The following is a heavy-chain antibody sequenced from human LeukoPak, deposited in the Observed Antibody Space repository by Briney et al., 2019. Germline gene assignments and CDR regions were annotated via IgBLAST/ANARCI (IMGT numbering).Heavy chain of an antibody. CDR1: GYTFTSYY. V-gene: IGHV1-2*02. D-gene: IGHD3-10*01. J-gene: IGHJ4*02. Sequence: GASVTVSCKASGYTFTSYYMHWVRQAPGQGLEWMGWINPNSGGTNYAQRFQGRVTMTRDTSISTAYMELSRLRSDDTAVYYCAREGAPYGQFDYWGQGTLVTVSS. CDR2: INPNSGGT. CDR3: AREGAPYGQFDY.